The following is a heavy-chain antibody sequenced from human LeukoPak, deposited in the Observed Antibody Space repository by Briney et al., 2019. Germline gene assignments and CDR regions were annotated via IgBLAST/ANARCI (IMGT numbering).Heavy chain of an antibody. CDR3: ASNGYYYYYMDV. CDR1: GYTFTSYD. Sequence: ASVKVSCKASGYTFTSYDINWVRQATGQGLEWMGWINPNSGGTNYAQKFQGRVTMTRDTSISTAYMELSRLRSDDTAVYYCASNGYYYYYMDVWGKGTTVTVSS. J-gene: IGHJ6*03. V-gene: IGHV1-2*02. CDR2: INPNSGGT.